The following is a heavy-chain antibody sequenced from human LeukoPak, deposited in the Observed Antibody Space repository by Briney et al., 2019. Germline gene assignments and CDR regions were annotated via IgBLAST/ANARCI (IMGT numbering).Heavy chain of an antibody. Sequence: SETLSLTCTVSGSSLSSGGYYWSWIRQHPGTGLEWIGYIYYSGSTYYNPSLKSRVTISVDTSKNQFSLKLSSVTAADTAVYYCARGRAYSGYDFDYWGQGTLVTVSS. D-gene: IGHD5-12*01. CDR1: GSSLSSGGYY. V-gene: IGHV4-31*03. CDR3: ARGRAYSGYDFDY. CDR2: IYYSGST. J-gene: IGHJ4*02.